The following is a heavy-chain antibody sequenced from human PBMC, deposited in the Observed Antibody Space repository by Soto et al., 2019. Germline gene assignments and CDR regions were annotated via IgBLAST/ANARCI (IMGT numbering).Heavy chain of an antibody. CDR3: ARGITMVRGVPIYGMDV. J-gene: IGHJ6*02. V-gene: IGHV4-34*01. CDR1: GGSFSGYY. D-gene: IGHD3-10*01. Sequence: XTLSLPSAVYGGSFSGYYWNWIRQPPGKGLEWIGEINHSGSTNYNPSLKSRVTISLDTSTSKNQLDLKLRTVTSSDTAVYYCARGITMVRGVPIYGMDVWGQGTTGTVSS. CDR2: INHSGST.